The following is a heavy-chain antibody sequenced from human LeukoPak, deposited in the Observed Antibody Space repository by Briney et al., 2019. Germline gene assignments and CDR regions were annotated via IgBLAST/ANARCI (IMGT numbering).Heavy chain of an antibody. CDR2: IIPIFGTA. J-gene: IGHJ6*03. CDR3: PRGRVLMVYAIAEYYYYMDV. CDR1: GGTFSSYA. D-gene: IGHD2-8*01. Sequence: SVKVSCKASGGTFSSYAISWVRQAPGHGLEWMGGIIPIFGTANYAQKFQGRVTITADESTSTAYMELSSLRSEDTAVYYCPRGRVLMVYAIAEYYYYMDVWGKGTTVTASS. V-gene: IGHV1-69*13.